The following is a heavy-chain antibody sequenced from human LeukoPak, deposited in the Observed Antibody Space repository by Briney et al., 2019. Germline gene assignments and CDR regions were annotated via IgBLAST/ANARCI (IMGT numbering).Heavy chain of an antibody. CDR1: GFTISTYW. V-gene: IGHV3-7*01. CDR2: IKPDGREK. J-gene: IGHJ2*01. Sequence: PGGSLRLSCAASGFTISTYWMIWVRHAPGKGLECVANIKPDGREKNYVDSVKGRFTISRDNSRNSLFLQMNNLRADDTAVYYCASGQGWHFDLRGRGTLVTVSS. CDR3: ASGQGWHFDL.